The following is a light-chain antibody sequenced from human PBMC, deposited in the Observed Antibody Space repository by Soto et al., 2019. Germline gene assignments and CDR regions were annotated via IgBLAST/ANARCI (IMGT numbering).Light chain of an antibody. CDR2: EDN. V-gene: IGLV6-57*04. J-gene: IGLJ2*01. CDR3: QSYDSSNVV. Sequence: NFMLTQPHSVSESPGKTVTISCTRSSGSIASNYVQWYQQRPGSAPTTVLYEDNQRPSGVPDRFSGSIDSSSNSASLTISGLKTEDEADYSCQSYDSSNVVFGGGTKLTVL. CDR1: SGSIASNY.